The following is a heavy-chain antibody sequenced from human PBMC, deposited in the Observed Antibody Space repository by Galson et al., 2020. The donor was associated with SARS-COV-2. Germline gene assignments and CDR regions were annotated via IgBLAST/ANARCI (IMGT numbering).Heavy chain of an antibody. D-gene: IGHD7-27*01. CDR3: ARGDMGKDYFDY. J-gene: IGHJ4*02. CDR2: IYSQGSSK. Sequence: ALHGESLKISCEAPGFTFSNYWLHWVRQAPGKGLVWVSRIYSQGSSKSYADSVKGRFTISGDHAKNTLYLQMNSLRAEDTAVYYCARGDMGKDYFDYWGQGSLVTVSS. CDR1: GFTFSNYW. V-gene: IGHV3-74*01.